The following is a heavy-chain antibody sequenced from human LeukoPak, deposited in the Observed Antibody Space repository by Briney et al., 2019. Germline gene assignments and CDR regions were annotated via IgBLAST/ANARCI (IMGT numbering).Heavy chain of an antibody. CDR1: GFTFSDYY. V-gene: IGHV3-11*06. Sequence: TGGSLRLSCAAPGFTFSDYYMSWIRQAPGKGLEWVSYISSSSSYTNYADSVKGRFTISRDNAKNSLYLQMNSLRAEDTAVYYCARDRGAPSGIAVAGPLHHDYWGQGTLVTVSS. CDR3: ARDRGAPSGIAVAGPLHHDY. J-gene: IGHJ4*02. D-gene: IGHD6-19*01. CDR2: ISSSSSYT.